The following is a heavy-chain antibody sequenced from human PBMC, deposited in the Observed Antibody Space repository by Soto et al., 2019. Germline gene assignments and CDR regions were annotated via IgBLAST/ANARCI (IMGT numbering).Heavy chain of an antibody. CDR1: GFIFSDYE. Sequence: PGGSLRLSCATSGFIFSDYEMNWVRQAPGKGLEWISYISSSGSATQYSDSVKGRFTISRDNAKNSLFLQMDSLRAEDTAIYYCARGGTYSDFLTAIQNWGQGTLVTVSS. CDR3: ARGGTYSDFLTAIQN. CDR2: ISSSGSAT. J-gene: IGHJ4*02. D-gene: IGHD2-21*02. V-gene: IGHV3-48*03.